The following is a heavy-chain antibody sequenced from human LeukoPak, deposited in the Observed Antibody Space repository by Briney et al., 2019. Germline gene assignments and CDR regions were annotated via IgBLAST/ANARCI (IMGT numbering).Heavy chain of an antibody. CDR2: IIPIFGTA. CDR1: GGTFSSYA. J-gene: IGHJ5*02. CDR3: ASIPAAPNWFDP. D-gene: IGHD2-2*01. V-gene: IGHV1-69*13. Sequence: SVKVSCKASGGTFSSYAISWVRQAPGQGLEWMGGIIPIFGTANYAQKFQGRVTTTADESTSTAYMELSSLRSEDTAVYYCASIPAAPNWFDPWGQGTLVTVSS.